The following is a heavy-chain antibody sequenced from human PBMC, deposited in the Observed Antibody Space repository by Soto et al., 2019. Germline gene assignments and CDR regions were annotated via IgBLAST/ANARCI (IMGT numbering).Heavy chain of an antibody. J-gene: IGHJ4*02. V-gene: IGHV3-48*03. Sequence: EVQLVESGGDLVQPGGSLRLSCAASGFTFSNYEMHWVRQAPGKGLEWLSYISSVSSTIYYADSVKGRFTISRDNTKNSLYLQMNSLRAEDTALYYCARGATWPLTLFDYWGQGALVTVSS. CDR2: ISSVSSTI. CDR1: GFTFSNYE. CDR3: ARGATWPLTLFDY.